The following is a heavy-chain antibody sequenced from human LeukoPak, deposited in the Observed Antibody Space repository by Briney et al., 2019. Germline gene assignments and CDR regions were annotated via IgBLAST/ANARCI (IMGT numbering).Heavy chain of an antibody. CDR2: IRQDGSEK. Sequence: GGSLRLSCEVSGFTFTDYWMNWVRQAPGKGPEWVASIRQDGSEKTYVDSVKGRFTISRDNTKNSLSLQLNGLRAEDTAVYYCARDGTAAGLYFDLWGQGTLATVSS. D-gene: IGHD6-13*01. V-gene: IGHV3-7*01. J-gene: IGHJ4*01. CDR1: GFTFTDYW. CDR3: ARDGTAAGLYFDL.